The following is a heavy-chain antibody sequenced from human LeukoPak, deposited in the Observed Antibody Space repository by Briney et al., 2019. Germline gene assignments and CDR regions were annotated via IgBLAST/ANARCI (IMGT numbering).Heavy chain of an antibody. D-gene: IGHD5-24*01. V-gene: IGHV4-59*01. CDR1: GGSLNSYY. CDR3: ARARDGHINNWFDP. J-gene: IGHJ5*02. Sequence: SETLSLTCTVSGGSLNSYYWSWIRPPPGKGLEWIGYIYYSGSTNYNPSLKSRVTISVETSKNQFSLKMSSVTAADTAVYYCARARDGHINNWFDPWGQGTLVAVSS. CDR2: IYYSGST.